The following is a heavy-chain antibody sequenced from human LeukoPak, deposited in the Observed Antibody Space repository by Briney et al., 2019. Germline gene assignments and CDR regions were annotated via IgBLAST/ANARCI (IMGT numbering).Heavy chain of an antibody. CDR1: GFTFSNYW. J-gene: IGHJ4*02. D-gene: IGHD3-22*01. CDR2: IYSGGST. Sequence: GGSLRLSCAASGFTFSNYWMHWVRQAPGKGLEWVSVIYSGGSTYYADSVKGRFTISRHNSKNTLYLQMNSLRPEDTAVYYCARETSPLYDSSGYYYGLFDYWGQGTLVTVSS. V-gene: IGHV3-53*04. CDR3: ARETSPLYDSSGYYYGLFDY.